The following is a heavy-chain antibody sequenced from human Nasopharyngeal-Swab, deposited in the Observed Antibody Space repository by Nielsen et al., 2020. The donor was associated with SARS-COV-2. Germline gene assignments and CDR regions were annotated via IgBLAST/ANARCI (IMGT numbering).Heavy chain of an antibody. V-gene: IGHV1-8*01. D-gene: IGHD1-26*01. J-gene: IGHJ5*02. CDR1: GYTFINHD. CDR3: ARGESSLGANLEDP. CDR2: MTPNSGNT. Sequence: ASAKVSCKAAGYTFINHDINWLLQSTGQGLEWMGWMTPNSGNTGYAQKFQGRVTMTWNTSTRTAYLELRSLRSEDTAVYYCARGESSLGANLEDPWGQGALVIVSS.